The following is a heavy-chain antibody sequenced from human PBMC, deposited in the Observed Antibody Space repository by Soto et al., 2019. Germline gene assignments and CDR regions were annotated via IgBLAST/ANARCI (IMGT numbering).Heavy chain of an antibody. J-gene: IGHJ5*02. D-gene: IGHD3-22*01. V-gene: IGHV1-18*01. CDR1: GYTFTRYG. Sequence: ASVKVSCKASGYTFTRYGFSWVRQAPGQGLEWMGWISAYNGSTNYAQKLQGRVTLTTDTSTSTAYMELRSLRSDDTAVYYCGRDDYYDSSGYKHGDWFDPWGQGTLVTVSS. CDR2: ISAYNGST. CDR3: GRDDYYDSSGYKHGDWFDP.